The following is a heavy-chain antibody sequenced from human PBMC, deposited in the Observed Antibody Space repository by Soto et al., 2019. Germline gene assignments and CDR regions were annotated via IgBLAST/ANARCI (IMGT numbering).Heavy chain of an antibody. D-gene: IGHD2-2*01. Sequence: PGGSLRLSCAASGFAFSGYYMSWVRQAPGKGLEWVSYISSSGSTIYYADSVKGRFTISRDNSKNTLYLQMNSLRAEDTAVYYCAKIGTWVVVPAARKLGNYYYYMDVWGKGTTVTVSS. V-gene: IGHV3-11*01. CDR3: AKIGTWVVVPAARKLGNYYYYMDV. J-gene: IGHJ6*03. CDR2: ISSSGSTI. CDR1: GFAFSGYY.